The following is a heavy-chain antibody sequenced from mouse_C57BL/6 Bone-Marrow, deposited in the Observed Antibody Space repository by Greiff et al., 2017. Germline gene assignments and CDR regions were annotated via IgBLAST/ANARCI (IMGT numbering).Heavy chain of an antibody. CDR3: ARGWVLRSY. CDR1: GYTFTSYW. CDR2: IDPSDSET. D-gene: IGHD2-3*01. Sequence: VQLQQPGAELVRPGSSVKLSCTASGYTFTSYWMHWVKQRPIQGLEWIGNIDPSDSETHYNQKFKDKATLTVDKSTSTAYMQLSSLTSEDSAVYFCARGWVLRSYWDQGPTLTLSS. J-gene: IGHJ2*01. V-gene: IGHV1-52*01.